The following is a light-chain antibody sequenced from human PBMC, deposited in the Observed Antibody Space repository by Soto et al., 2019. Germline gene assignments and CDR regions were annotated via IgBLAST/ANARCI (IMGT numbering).Light chain of an antibody. Sequence: QMSQSPSSLSATIGDRVTIXXRASQSMSNYLNWYQQKPGKAPKLXXYAASSLQSGFPSRFSGSGSWTDFTLTISSLQPEAFATYYCQPSYSTPPITFGQGTRLEIK. J-gene: IGKJ5*01. CDR1: QSMSNY. V-gene: IGKV1-39*01. CDR2: AAS. CDR3: QPSYSTPPIT.